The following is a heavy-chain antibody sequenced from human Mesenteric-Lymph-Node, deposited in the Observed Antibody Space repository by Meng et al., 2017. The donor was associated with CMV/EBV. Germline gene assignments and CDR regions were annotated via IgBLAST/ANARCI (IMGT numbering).Heavy chain of an antibody. CDR1: GFTFSFYE. J-gene: IGHJ4*02. V-gene: IGHV3-48*03. D-gene: IGHD3-3*02. CDR3: AREGIRGDY. Sequence: LSLTCAASGFTFSFYEMNWVRQASGKGLEWVSYISSSGSSQYYADFVKGRFTISRDNAKNSLYLQMNSLRAEDTAVYYCAREGIRGDYWGQGTLVTVSS. CDR2: ISSSGSSQ.